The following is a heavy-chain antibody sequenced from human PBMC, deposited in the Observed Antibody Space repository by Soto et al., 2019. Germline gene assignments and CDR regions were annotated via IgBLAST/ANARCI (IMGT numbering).Heavy chain of an antibody. CDR2: IFSDNER. CDR1: GFSLTTGKMG. J-gene: IGHJ6*02. Sequence: SGPTLVNPTETLPLTCTVSGFSLTTGKMGVSWIRQPPGKALEWLAHIFSDNERSYSTSLQGRLTISKDTSGSQVVLSMTNVDPVDTATYYCARMNVDSYQFYYAMDVWGQGTMVTVSS. CDR3: ARMNVDSYQFYYAMDV. D-gene: IGHD4-17*01. V-gene: IGHV2-26*01.